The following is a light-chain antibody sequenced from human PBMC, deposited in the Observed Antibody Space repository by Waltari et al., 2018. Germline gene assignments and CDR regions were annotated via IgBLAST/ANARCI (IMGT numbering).Light chain of an antibody. Sequence: DIQMPQSPSTLSASVGDRAPITCRASQSISNWLAWYQQKPGKAPKVLIYKSFTLQSGVPSRFSGSGSETEFSLTISSLQPDDFATYYCQQYNIWPYTFGQGTTLEI. CDR1: QSISNW. CDR3: QQYNIWPYT. V-gene: IGKV1-5*03. J-gene: IGKJ2*01. CDR2: KSF.